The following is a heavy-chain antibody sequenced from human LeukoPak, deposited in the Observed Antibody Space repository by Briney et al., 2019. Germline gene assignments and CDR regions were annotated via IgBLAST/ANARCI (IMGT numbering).Heavy chain of an antibody. CDR3: ARAARLVETVGVDY. CDR1: GFSFSNYA. D-gene: IGHD3-9*01. Sequence: GGSLRLSCAPSGFSFSNYAMSWVRPAPGEGLEWVSGISGSGTYTYYADSVKGRFTISRDNSKSTLYLQMNSLRAEDTAVYYCARAARLVETVGVDYWGQGTLVTVSS. J-gene: IGHJ4*02. CDR2: ISGSGTYT. V-gene: IGHV3-23*01.